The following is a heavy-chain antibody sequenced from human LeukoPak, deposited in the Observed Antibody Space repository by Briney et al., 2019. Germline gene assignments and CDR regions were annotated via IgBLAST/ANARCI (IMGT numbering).Heavy chain of an antibody. Sequence: VASVKVSCKVSGYTLTELSMHWVRQAPGKGLEWMGGFDPEDGETIYAQKFQGRVTMTEDTSTDTAYMELSSLRSEDTAVYYCATVNIIYYDFWSGYPKGDAFDIWGQGTMVTVSS. CDR3: ATVNIIYYDFWSGYPKGDAFDI. D-gene: IGHD3-3*01. CDR2: FDPEDGET. CDR1: GYTLTELS. V-gene: IGHV1-24*01. J-gene: IGHJ3*02.